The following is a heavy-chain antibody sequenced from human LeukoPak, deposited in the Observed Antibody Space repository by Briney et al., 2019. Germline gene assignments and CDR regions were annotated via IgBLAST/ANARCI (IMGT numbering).Heavy chain of an antibody. CDR3: ARHRRTYYDILTGYYKPYFDY. J-gene: IGHJ4*02. V-gene: IGHV4-59*08. CDR2: IYYSGST. Sequence: SETLSLTCTVSGGSISSYYWSWIRQPPGKGLEWIGYIYYSGSTNYNPSLKSRVTISVDTSKHQFSLKLSSVTAADTAVYYCARHRRTYYDILTGYYKPYFDYWGQGTLVTVSS. CDR1: GGSISSYY. D-gene: IGHD3-9*01.